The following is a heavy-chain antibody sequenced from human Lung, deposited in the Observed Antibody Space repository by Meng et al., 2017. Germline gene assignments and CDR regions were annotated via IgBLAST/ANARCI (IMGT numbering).Heavy chain of an antibody. D-gene: IGHD4-11*01. J-gene: IGHJ4*02. Sequence: QVTLPHWGTGCLKLPETLFLTCVVSCGSVSDYSWSWIRHPPGKGLEWIGEINHSGSTNYNPSLESRATISVDTSQNNLSLKLSSVTAADSAVYYCARGPTTMAHDFDYWGQGTLVTVSS. CDR3: ARGPTTMAHDFDY. CDR1: CGSVSDYS. CDR2: INHSGST. V-gene: IGHV4-34*01.